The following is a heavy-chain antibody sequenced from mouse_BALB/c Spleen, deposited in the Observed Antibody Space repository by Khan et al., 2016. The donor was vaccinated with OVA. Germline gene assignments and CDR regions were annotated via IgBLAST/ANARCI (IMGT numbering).Heavy chain of an antibody. CDR3: VRNPNPPYHFDY. Sequence: VQLQESGAELARPGASVKLSCKASGYTFTNYTIHWVKQRPGQGLEWIGYINPSSGYTNYNQNYKDTATLTTDRSSSTAYMQLSWLTSEDSAVYYCVRNPNPPYHFDYWGQGTSVTVAS. V-gene: IGHV1-4*01. D-gene: IGHD6-1*01. J-gene: IGHJ2*03. CDR1: GYTFTNYT. CDR2: INPSSGYT.